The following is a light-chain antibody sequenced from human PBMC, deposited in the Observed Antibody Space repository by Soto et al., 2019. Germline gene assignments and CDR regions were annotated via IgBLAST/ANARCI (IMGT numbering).Light chain of an antibody. Sequence: ETVLTPSPGTLPLSPCERATLSCRASQSVNSNYLAWYQQKPGQAPRLLIYGASSRATGIPDRFSGSASGTDFTLTISRLEPEDFAVYYCQQSTTFGQGTKVDNK. V-gene: IGKV3-20*01. J-gene: IGKJ1*01. CDR3: QQSTT. CDR2: GAS. CDR1: QSVNSNY.